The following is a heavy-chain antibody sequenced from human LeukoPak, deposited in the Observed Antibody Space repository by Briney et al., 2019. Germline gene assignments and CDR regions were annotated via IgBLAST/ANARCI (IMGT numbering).Heavy chain of an antibody. CDR2: INSDGSST. CDR1: GFTFSSYW. D-gene: IGHD3-10*01. V-gene: IGHV3-74*01. J-gene: IGHJ6*03. CDR3: ARDREAYYYYYMDV. Sequence: GGSLRLSCAASGFTFSSYWMYWVRQAPGKGLVWVSRINSDGSSTSYADSVKGRFTISRNNAKNTLYLQMNSLRAEDTAVYYCARDREAYYYYYMDVWGKGTTVTISS.